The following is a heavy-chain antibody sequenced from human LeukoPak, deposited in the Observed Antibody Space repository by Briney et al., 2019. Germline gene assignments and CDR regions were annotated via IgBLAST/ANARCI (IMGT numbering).Heavy chain of an antibody. Sequence: SETLSLTCTVPGGSISSYYWSWIRQPPGKGLEWIGYIYYSGSTNYNPSLKSRVTISVNTSKNQFSLKLSSVTAADTAVYYCAREVGIAAAGWIDYWGQGTLVTVSS. CDR1: GGSISSYY. CDR2: IYYSGST. V-gene: IGHV4-59*01. CDR3: AREVGIAAAGWIDY. D-gene: IGHD6-13*01. J-gene: IGHJ4*02.